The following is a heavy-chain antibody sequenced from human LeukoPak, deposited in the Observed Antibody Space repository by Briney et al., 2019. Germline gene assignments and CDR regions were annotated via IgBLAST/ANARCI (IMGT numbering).Heavy chain of an antibody. CDR2: IYYSGST. Sequence: SETLSLTCTVSGGSISNYYWSWIRQPPGKGLEWIGYIYYSGSTNYNPSLKSRVTISVDTSKNQFSLKLSSVTAADTAVYYCARVVLTGYYYGMDVWGQGTTVTVSS. CDR1: GGSISNYY. CDR3: ARVVLTGYYYGMDV. J-gene: IGHJ6*02. D-gene: IGHD3-9*01. V-gene: IGHV4-59*01.